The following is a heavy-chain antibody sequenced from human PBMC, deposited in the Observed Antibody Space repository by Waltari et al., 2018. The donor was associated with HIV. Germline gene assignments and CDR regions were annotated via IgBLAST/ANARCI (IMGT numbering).Heavy chain of an antibody. CDR3: PRNKNRGSYFPVDF. Sequence: QLQLHESGAGLVKPSETLSLTCIVSGFSISSNNYYWGWIRQRPGKGPEWIGNIFYSVTTNYSPCLESRVTISIDTSKSQFSRNRDSVTAADTAIYYCPRNKNRGSYFPVDFWGQGTLVAISS. V-gene: IGHV4-39*07. D-gene: IGHD1-26*01. CDR2: IFYSVTT. CDR1: GFSISSNNYY. J-gene: IGHJ4*02.